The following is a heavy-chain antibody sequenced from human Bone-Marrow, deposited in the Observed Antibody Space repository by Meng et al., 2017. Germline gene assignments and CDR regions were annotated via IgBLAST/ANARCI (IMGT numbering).Heavy chain of an antibody. J-gene: IGHJ4*02. V-gene: IGHV4-39*07. Sequence: SETLSLTCTVSGGSISSSSYYWGWIRQPSGKGLEWIGSIYYSGSTYYNPSLKSRVTISVDTSKNQFSLKLSSVTAADTAVYYCARDMTTIDYWGQGTLVTVSS. CDR3: ARDMTTIDY. CDR2: IYYSGST. CDR1: GGSISSSSYY. D-gene: IGHD4-11*01.